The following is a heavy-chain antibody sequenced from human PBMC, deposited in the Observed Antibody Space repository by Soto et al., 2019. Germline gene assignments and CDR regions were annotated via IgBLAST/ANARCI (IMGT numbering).Heavy chain of an antibody. CDR3: ARGSSSSGLDY. CDR1: GFTVSSNY. D-gene: IGHD6-6*01. Sequence: GGSLRLSCAASGFTVSSNYMSWVRQAPGKGLEWVSVIYSGGSTYYADSVKGRFTTSRDNSKNTLYLQMNSLRAEDTAVYYCARGSSSSGLDYWGQGTLVTVSS. J-gene: IGHJ4*02. CDR2: IYSGGST. V-gene: IGHV3-53*01.